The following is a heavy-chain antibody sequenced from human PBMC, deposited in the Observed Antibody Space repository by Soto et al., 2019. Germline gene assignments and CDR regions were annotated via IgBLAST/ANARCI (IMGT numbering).Heavy chain of an antibody. J-gene: IGHJ6*02. Sequence: QVQLVQSGAEVKKPGSSVKVPCKASGGTFSSYAISWVRQAPGQGLEWMGGIIPIFGTANYAQKFQGRVTITADESTSTAYMERSSLRSEDTAVYFCGRSWYYYYGMDVWGQGTTVTVSS. CDR2: IIPIFGTA. CDR3: GRSWYYYYGMDV. CDR1: GGTFSSYA. V-gene: IGHV1-69*01. D-gene: IGHD6-13*01.